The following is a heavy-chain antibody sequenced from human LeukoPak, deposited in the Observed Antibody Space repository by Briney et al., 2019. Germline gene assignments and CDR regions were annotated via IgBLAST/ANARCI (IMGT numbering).Heavy chain of an antibody. CDR1: GFTVSSNY. J-gene: IGHJ6*02. CDR3: ARDMVRGVTYYYYGMDV. Sequence: PGGSLRLSCAASGFTVSSNYMSWVRQAPGKGLEWVSVIYSGGSTYYADSVKGRFTISRDNSKNTLYLQMNSLRAEDTAVYYCARDMVRGVTYYYYGMDVWGQGTTVTVSS. V-gene: IGHV3-66*01. CDR2: IYSGGST. D-gene: IGHD3-10*01.